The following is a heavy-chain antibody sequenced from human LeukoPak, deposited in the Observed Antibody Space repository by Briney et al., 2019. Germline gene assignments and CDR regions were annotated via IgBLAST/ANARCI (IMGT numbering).Heavy chain of an antibody. CDR1: GGSISSYY. J-gene: IGHJ4*02. V-gene: IGHV4-59*01. D-gene: IGHD3-22*01. CDR2: IYYSGST. Sequence: SETLSLTCTVSGGSISSYYWSWIRQPPGKGLEWIGYIYYSGSTNYNPSLKSRVTISVDTSKNQFSLKLSSVTAADTAVYYCAREEEYYDSSGYYWRKFDYWGQGTLVTVSS. CDR3: AREEEYYDSSGYYWRKFDY.